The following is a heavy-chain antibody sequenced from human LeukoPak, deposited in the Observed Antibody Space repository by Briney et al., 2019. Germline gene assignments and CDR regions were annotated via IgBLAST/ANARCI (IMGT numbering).Heavy chain of an antibody. J-gene: IGHJ4*02. D-gene: IGHD6-13*01. V-gene: IGHV4-39*01. CDR1: GGSISSGSYS. CDR2: IFYSGST. CDR3: AKQQLVRCFDY. Sequence: SETLSLTCTVSGGSISSGSYSWTWIRQPPGKGLEWIGYIFYSGSTYYSPSLKSRVTISVDTSKTQFSLKLSSVTAADTAVYYCAKQQLVRCFDYWGQGTLVTVSS.